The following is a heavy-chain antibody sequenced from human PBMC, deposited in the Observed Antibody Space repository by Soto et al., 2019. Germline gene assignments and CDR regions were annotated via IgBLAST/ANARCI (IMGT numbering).Heavy chain of an antibody. CDR2: INRDGTFT. Sequence: EVQLVESGGGLVQPGGSLRLSCVVSGFTFTSHWMYWVRQAPGKGLVWVSRINRDGTFTSHADSVKGRFTMSRDNAKKRVYMKINSRRAEDRAVYYCARQPPTGEQDHWGRGPLVPVPS. J-gene: IGHJ4*02. CDR3: ARQPPTGEQDH. D-gene: IGHD7-27*01. CDR1: GFTFTSHW. V-gene: IGHV3-74*01.